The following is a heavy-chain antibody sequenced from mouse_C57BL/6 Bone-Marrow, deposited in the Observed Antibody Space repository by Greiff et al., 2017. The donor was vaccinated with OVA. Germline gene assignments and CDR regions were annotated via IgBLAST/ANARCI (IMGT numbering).Heavy chain of an antibody. V-gene: IGHV5-17*01. CDR2: ISSGSSTI. J-gene: IGHJ2*01. Sequence: EVQRVESGGGLVKPGGSLKLSCAASGFTFSDYGMHWVRQAPGKGLEWVAYISSGSSTIYYADTVKGRFTISRDNAKNTLFLQMTSLRSEDTAMYYCARRYYGSEDFDYWGQGTTLTVSS. D-gene: IGHD1-1*01. CDR1: GFTFSDYG. CDR3: ARRYYGSEDFDY.